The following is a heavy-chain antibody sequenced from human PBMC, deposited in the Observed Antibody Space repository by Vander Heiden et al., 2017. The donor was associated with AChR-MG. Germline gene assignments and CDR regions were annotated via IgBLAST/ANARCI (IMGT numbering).Heavy chain of an antibody. CDR1: GFPFSSYA. CDR2: ISGSGGST. Sequence: EVQLLESGGGLVQPGGSLRLSCAASGFPFSSYAMSWVRQAPGKGLEWVSAISGSGGSTYYADSVKGRFTISRDNSKNTLYLQMNSLRAEDTAVYYCAKTYDFWSGYYQRFDYWGQGTLVTVSS. V-gene: IGHV3-23*01. CDR3: AKTYDFWSGYYQRFDY. J-gene: IGHJ4*02. D-gene: IGHD3-3*01.